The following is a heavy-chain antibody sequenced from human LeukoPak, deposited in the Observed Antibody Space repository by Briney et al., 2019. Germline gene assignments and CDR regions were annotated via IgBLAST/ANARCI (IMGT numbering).Heavy chain of an antibody. CDR3: ATDRTDHLLSLYYMDV. J-gene: IGHJ6*03. CDR2: ISGYNGDT. D-gene: IGHD3-22*01. Sequence: ASVKVSCKAANYRFTSYGISWVRQAPGQGLEWMGRISGYNGDTIYAQKFQGRLTMTTDTSTSTAYMELRSLRSDDTAVYYCATDRTDHLLSLYYMDVWGDGTVVTVSS. V-gene: IGHV1-18*01. CDR1: NYRFTSYG.